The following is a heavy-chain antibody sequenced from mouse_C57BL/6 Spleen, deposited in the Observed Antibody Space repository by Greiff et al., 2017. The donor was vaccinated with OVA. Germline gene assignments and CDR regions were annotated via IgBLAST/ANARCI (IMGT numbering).Heavy chain of an antibody. J-gene: IGHJ3*01. CDR1: GYTFTDYE. V-gene: IGHV1-15*01. Sequence: VQLQQSGAELVRPGASVTLSCKASGYTFTDYEMHWVKQTPVHGLEWIGAIDPETGGPAYNQKFKGKAILTADTSPSTAYMELRSLTSEDSAVYYCTRVSSGGFAYWGQGTLVTVSA. CDR3: TRVSSGGFAY. CDR2: IDPETGGP. D-gene: IGHD3-2*02.